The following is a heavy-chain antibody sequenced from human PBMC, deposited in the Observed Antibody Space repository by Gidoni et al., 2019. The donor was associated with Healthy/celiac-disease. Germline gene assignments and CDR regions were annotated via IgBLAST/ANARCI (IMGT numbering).Heavy chain of an antibody. D-gene: IGHD3-10*01. CDR1: GGTFSSYA. Sequence: QVQLVQSGAEVKKPGSSVKVSCKASGGTFSSYAISWVRQAPGQGLEWMGGIIPIFGTANYAQKFQGRVTITADESTSTAYMELSSLRSEDTAVYYCARASITMVQGVLDPWYFDLWGRGTLVTVSS. CDR3: ARASITMVQGVLDPWYFDL. J-gene: IGHJ2*01. V-gene: IGHV1-69*01. CDR2: IIPIFGTA.